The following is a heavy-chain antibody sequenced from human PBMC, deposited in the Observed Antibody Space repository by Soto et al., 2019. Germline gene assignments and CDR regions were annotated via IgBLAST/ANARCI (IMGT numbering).Heavy chain of an antibody. D-gene: IGHD2-8*01. CDR1: GFTFSSYA. V-gene: IGHV3-23*01. CDR3: AKDQVDRILYDENWFDP. CDR2: ISGSGGST. Sequence: GGSLRLSCAASGFTFSSYAMSWVRQAPGKGLEWVSAISGSGGSTYYADSVKGRFTISRDNSKNTLYLQMNSLRAEDTAVYYCAKDQVDRILYDENWFDPWGQGTLVTVSS. J-gene: IGHJ5*02.